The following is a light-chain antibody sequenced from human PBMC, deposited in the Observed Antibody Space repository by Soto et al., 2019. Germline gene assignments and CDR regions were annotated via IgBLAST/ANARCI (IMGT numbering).Light chain of an antibody. Sequence: EMVVTQSPATLSVSPGERATLSCRASQDVSSNLAWYQQKPGQAPSLLIYGASTRATGTPARFSGSGSGTEFTLTISSLQYEDYAVYFCQQYIRWPLTFGGGTKVEIK. CDR2: GAS. J-gene: IGKJ4*01. V-gene: IGKV3-15*01. CDR1: QDVSSN. CDR3: QQYIRWPLT.